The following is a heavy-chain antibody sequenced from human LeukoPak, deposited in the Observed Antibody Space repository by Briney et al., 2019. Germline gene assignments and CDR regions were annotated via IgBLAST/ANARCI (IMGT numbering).Heavy chain of an antibody. CDR3: ARVPPRRYYYDSSGYHDLVY. V-gene: IGHV1-18*01. J-gene: IGHJ4*02. Sequence: ASVKVSCKASGYTFTSYGISWVRQAPGQGLEWMGWISAYNGNTNYAQKLQGRVTMTTDTSTSTAYMELRSLRSDDTAVYYCARVPPRRYYYDSSGYHDLVYWGQGTLVTVSS. CDR1: GYTFTSYG. D-gene: IGHD3-22*01. CDR2: ISAYNGNT.